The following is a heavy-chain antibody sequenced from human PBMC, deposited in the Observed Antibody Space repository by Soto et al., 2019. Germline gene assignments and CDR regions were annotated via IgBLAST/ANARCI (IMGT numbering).Heavy chain of an antibody. CDR3: ATPYYYNH. J-gene: IGHJ4*02. CDR1: GFMFSAYT. Sequence: LRLSCAASGFMFSAYTMSWVRQAPGKGLEWLSSITSNSDHIDYADSVRGRFTVSRDNARKSLYLQMDSLGAEDTGVYYCATPYYYNHWGPGTLVTVSS. CDR2: ITSNSDHI. V-gene: IGHV3-21*01.